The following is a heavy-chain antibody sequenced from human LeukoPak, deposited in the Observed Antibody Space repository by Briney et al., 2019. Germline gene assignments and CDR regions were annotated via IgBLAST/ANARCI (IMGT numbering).Heavy chain of an antibody. CDR3: ARYDYSYYWAFDN. CDR1: GGSITSYY. CDR2: NYYNQNI. V-gene: IGHV4-59*08. D-gene: IGHD4-11*01. J-gene: IGHJ4*02. Sequence: SETLSLTCTVSGGSITSYYWSWTRQPPGKGLEWIGYNYYNQNINYNPSLKSRVTISVDASKNQFSLKLRYVTAADTAVYYCARYDYSYYWAFDNWGQGTLVTVSS.